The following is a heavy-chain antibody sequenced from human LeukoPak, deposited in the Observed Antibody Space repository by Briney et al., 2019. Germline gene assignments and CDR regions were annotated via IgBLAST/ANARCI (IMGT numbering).Heavy chain of an antibody. Sequence: GGSLRLSCAASGFTFSVYSMNWVRQAPGKGLEWVSYISSSSSTIHYADSVKGRFTISRDNAKNSLYLQMNSLRAEDTAVYYCARVMDRGRDAFDIWGQGTMVTVSS. CDR2: ISSSSSTI. V-gene: IGHV3-48*01. D-gene: IGHD2-8*01. CDR1: GFTFSVYS. CDR3: ARVMDRGRDAFDI. J-gene: IGHJ3*02.